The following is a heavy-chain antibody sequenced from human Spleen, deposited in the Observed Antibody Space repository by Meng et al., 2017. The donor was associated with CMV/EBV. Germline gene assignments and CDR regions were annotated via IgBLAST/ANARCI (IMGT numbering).Heavy chain of an antibody. CDR3: AREERDGYLDY. V-gene: IGHV3-23*01. CDR1: GFTFSNYA. Sequence: GESLKISCAASGFTFSNYAMSWARQAPGKGLEWVSAISTNGDTTYYAASVKGRFTISRDNSKNTLYLQMNSLRAEDTAVYYCAREERDGYLDYWGQGTLVTVSS. D-gene: IGHD5-24*01. J-gene: IGHJ4*02. CDR2: ISTNGDTT.